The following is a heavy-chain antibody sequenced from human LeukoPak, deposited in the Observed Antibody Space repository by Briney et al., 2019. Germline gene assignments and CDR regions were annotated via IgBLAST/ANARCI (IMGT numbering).Heavy chain of an antibody. J-gene: IGHJ5*02. CDR2: MNPKSGNS. Sequence: GASVKVSCKASGYTFTSYDINWVRQAPGQGLEWMGWMNPKSGNSAYAQKFQGRVTMTRNTSINTAYMELRSLMSEDTAMYYCARGDLDWLPPWFDPWGQGTLVTVSS. CDR1: GYTFTSYD. D-gene: IGHD3-9*01. V-gene: IGHV1-8*01. CDR3: ARGDLDWLPPWFDP.